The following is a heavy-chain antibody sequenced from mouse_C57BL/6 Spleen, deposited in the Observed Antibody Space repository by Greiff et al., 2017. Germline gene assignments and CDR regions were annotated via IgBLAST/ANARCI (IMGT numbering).Heavy chain of an antibody. CDR1: GYTFTSYW. V-gene: IGHV1-53*01. CDR3: ARSGFGYYGSSYDWFAY. Sequence: QVHVKQPGTELVKPGASVKLSCKASGYTFTSYWMHWVKQRPGQGLEWIGNINPSNGGTNYNEKFKSKATLTVDKSSSTAYMQLSSLTSEDSAVYYCARSGFGYYGSSYDWFAYWGQGTLVTVSA. J-gene: IGHJ3*01. CDR2: INPSNGGT. D-gene: IGHD1-1*01.